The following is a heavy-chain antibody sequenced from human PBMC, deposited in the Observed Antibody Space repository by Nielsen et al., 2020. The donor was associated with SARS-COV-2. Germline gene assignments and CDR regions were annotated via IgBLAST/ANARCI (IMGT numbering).Heavy chain of an antibody. V-gene: IGHV3-7*03. J-gene: IGHJ6*02. Sequence: GGSLRLSCAASGFTFSSYWMSWFRQAPGKGLEWVANIKQDGSEKYYVDSVKGRFTISRDNAKNSLYLQMNSLTAEDTAVYYCARDRRYFDWLSPAYYYYGMDVWGQGTTVTVSS. CDR1: GFTFSSYW. D-gene: IGHD3-9*01. CDR3: ARDRRYFDWLSPAYYYYGMDV. CDR2: IKQDGSEK.